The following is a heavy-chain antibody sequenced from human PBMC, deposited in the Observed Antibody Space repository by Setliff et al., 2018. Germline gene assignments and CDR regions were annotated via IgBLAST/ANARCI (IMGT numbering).Heavy chain of an antibody. CDR2: IIPVLGMT. CDR1: GDPFNAYG. Sequence: GASVKVSCKASGDPFNAYGVSWVRQAPGQGLEWMGAIIPVLGMTDYAQKFQGRLTITADQSTTTVYMELSSLRFDDTALYYCARGPSPTVTPSRLIYFYHMDVWGTGTTVTRLL. V-gene: IGHV1-69*10. J-gene: IGHJ6*03. CDR3: ARGPSPTVTPSRLIYFYHMDV. D-gene: IGHD4-17*01.